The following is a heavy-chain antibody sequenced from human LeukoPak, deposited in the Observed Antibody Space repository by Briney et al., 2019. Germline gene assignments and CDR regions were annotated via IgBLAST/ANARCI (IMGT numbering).Heavy chain of an antibody. V-gene: IGHV3-21*01. CDR2: IRSYSSYI. J-gene: IGHJ6*03. CDR1: GFTLDNYN. CDR3: ARFAEVYYYMDV. D-gene: IGHD2-21*01. Sequence: GGSLRLSCAASGFTLDNYNFNWVRQAPGKGLEWVASIRSYSSYIHYADSVKGRFTISRDDAKKSLYLQMDSLRAEDTAVYFCARFAEVYYYMDVWGKGTTVTVSS.